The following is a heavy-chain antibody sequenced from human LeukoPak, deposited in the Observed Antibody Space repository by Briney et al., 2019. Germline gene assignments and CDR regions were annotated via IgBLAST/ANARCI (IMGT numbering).Heavy chain of an antibody. Sequence: TGGSLRLSCAASGFTFSSYAMHWVRQAPGKGLEWVAVISYDGSNKYYADSVKGRFTISRDNSKNTLYLQMNSLRAEDTAVYYCARDRAMMSYFDYWGQGTLVTVSS. CDR1: GFTFSSYA. J-gene: IGHJ4*02. V-gene: IGHV3-30-3*01. D-gene: IGHD3-22*01. CDR3: ARDRAMMSYFDY. CDR2: ISYDGSNK.